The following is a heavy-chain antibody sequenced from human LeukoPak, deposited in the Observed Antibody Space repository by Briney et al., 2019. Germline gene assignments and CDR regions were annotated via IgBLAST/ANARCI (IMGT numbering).Heavy chain of an antibody. J-gene: IGHJ3*02. V-gene: IGHV5-51*01. CDR1: GYSFTSYW. D-gene: IGHD2-2*01. CDR3: ARQIVVVPAAMSRPNPAFDI. CDR2: IYPGDSDT. Sequence: GESLQISCKGSGYSFTSYWIGWVRQLPGKGLEWMGIIYPGDSDTRYSPSFQGQVTISADKSISTAYLQWSSLKASDTAMYYCARQIVVVPAAMSRPNPAFDIWGQGTMVTVSS.